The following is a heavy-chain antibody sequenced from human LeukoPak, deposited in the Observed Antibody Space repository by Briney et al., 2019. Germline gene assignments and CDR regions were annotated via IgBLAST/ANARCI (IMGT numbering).Heavy chain of an antibody. V-gene: IGHV3-23*01. CDR2: ISGSGGST. Sequence: QPGGSLKLSCAASGCTFSSSAMSWVRQVPGKGLEWVSAISGSGGSTYYADSVKGRFTVSRDNSKNTLYLQMNSLRAEDTAVYYCARGGSYQLLFDYWGQGTLVTVSS. CDR3: ARGGSYQLLFDY. J-gene: IGHJ4*02. D-gene: IGHD2-2*01. CDR1: GCTFSSSA.